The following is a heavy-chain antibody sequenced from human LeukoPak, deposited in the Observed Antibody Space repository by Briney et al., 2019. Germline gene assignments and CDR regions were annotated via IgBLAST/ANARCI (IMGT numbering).Heavy chain of an antibody. V-gene: IGHV1-69*05. CDR3: ARGYGSGSYWWFDP. J-gene: IGHJ5*02. D-gene: IGHD3-10*01. CDR1: GGTFSSYA. Sequence: EASVKVSCKASGGTFSSYAISWVRQAPGQGLVWMGGIIPIFGTANYAQKFQGRVTITTDESTSTAYMELSSLRSEDTAVYYCARGYGSGSYWWFDPWGQGTLVTVSS. CDR2: IIPIFGTA.